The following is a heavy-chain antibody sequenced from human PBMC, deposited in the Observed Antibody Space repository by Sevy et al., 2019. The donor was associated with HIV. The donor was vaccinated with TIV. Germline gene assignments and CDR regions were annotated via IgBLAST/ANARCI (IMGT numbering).Heavy chain of an antibody. Sequence: GGSLRLSCAASGFTFSSYVLSWVRQAPGKGLEWVSTISRSGGSTYYADSVKGRFSISRDNSKNTMYLEMNSLRAEDTAVYYCAKEYSSGYSWGQGTLVTVSS. V-gene: IGHV3-23*01. CDR2: ISRSGGST. D-gene: IGHD3-22*01. CDR1: GFTFSSYV. J-gene: IGHJ5*02. CDR3: AKEYSSGYS.